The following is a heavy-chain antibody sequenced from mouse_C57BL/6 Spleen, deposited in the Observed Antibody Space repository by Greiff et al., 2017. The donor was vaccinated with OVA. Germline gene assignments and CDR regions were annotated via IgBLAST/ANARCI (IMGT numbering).Heavy chain of an antibody. CDR1: GFTIKDDY. V-gene: IGHV14-4*01. CDR3: TGESPMDY. Sequence: VQLQQSGAELVRPGASVKLSCTASGFTIKDDYMHWVKQRPEQGLEWIGWIDPENGDTEYASKFQGKATITADTSSNTAYLQLSSLTSEDTAVYYCTGESPMDYWGQGTSVTVSS. CDR2: IDPENGDT. J-gene: IGHJ4*01.